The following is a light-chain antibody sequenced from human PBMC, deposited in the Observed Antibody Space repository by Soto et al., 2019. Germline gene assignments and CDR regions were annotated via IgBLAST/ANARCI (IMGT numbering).Light chain of an antibody. J-gene: IGKJ2*01. CDR2: GAF. CDR3: QQYGNSPYT. Sequence: EIVLTQSPGTLSLSPGERATLSCRASQSVYSNFLAWYQQKPGQAPRLLIYGAFSRATGISDRFSGSGSGTDFTLTISRLEPEDLAVYYCQQYGNSPYTFGQGTKLQIK. CDR1: QSVYSNF. V-gene: IGKV3-20*01.